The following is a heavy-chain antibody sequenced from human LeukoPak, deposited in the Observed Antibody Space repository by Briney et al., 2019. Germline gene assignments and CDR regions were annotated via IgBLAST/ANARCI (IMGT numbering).Heavy chain of an antibody. CDR3: ARVYSSGWFGTGYFDY. Sequence: GTSVKVSCKASGFTFTSSAVQWVRQAPGQGLEWMGIINPSGGSTSYAQKFQGRITMTRDTSTSTVYMELSSLRSEDTAVYYCARVYSSGWFGTGYFDYWGQGTLVTVSS. CDR2: INPSGGST. D-gene: IGHD6-19*01. CDR1: GFTFTSSA. J-gene: IGHJ4*02. V-gene: IGHV1-46*01.